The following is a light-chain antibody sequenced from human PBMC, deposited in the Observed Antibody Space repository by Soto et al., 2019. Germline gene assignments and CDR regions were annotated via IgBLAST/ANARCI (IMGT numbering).Light chain of an antibody. Sequence: EIVLTQSPATLSLSPGERATLSCRASQSVSSYLAWYQQKPGQAPRLLIYDASNRATGIPARFSGSGSGTDFTLTISSLEPEDFAVYYCQQYGSSRSITFGQGTRLAIK. J-gene: IGKJ5*01. CDR3: QQYGSSRSIT. CDR2: DAS. V-gene: IGKV3-11*01. CDR1: QSVSSY.